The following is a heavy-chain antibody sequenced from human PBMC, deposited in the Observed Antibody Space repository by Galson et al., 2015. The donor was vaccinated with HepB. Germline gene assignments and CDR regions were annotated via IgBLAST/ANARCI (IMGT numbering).Heavy chain of an antibody. CDR3: ARQIDCSRTSCQYYSYYYGLDV. J-gene: IGHJ6*02. Sequence: SLRLSCAASGFSVSTNYMNWVRQAPGKGLEWVSVIHSGGSTYYADSVKGRFTISRDNSKNTLYLQMNSLRAEDTAVYYCARQIDCSRTSCQYYSYYYGLDVWGQGTTVTVSS. V-gene: IGHV3-53*01. D-gene: IGHD2-2*01. CDR2: IHSGGST. CDR1: GFSVSTNY.